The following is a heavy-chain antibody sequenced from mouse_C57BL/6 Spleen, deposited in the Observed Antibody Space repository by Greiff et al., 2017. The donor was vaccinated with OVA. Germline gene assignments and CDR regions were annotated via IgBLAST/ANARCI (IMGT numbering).Heavy chain of an antibody. CDR1: GYAFSSSW. Sequence: QVQLQQSGPELVKPGASVKISCKASGYAFSSSWMNWVKQRPGKGLEWIGRIYPGDGDTNYNGKFKGKATLTADKSSSTAYMQLSSLTSEDSAVYCCASPFNWDDAMDYWGQGTSVTVSS. CDR2: IYPGDGDT. J-gene: IGHJ4*01. D-gene: IGHD4-1*01. CDR3: ASPFNWDDAMDY. V-gene: IGHV1-82*01.